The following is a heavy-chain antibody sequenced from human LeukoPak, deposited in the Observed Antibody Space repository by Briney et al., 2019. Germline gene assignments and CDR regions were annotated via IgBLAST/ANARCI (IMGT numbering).Heavy chain of an antibody. Sequence: ASVKVSCKASGYTFTSYGISFVRQAPGHGLEWMGWISAYNGNTNYAQKLQGRDTRTTDTSTSTAYMELRSLRSDHTAVFYCARSSALIQLSLDYWGQGTLVTVSS. D-gene: IGHD5-18*01. V-gene: IGHV1-18*01. J-gene: IGHJ4*02. CDR1: GYTFTSYG. CDR2: ISAYNGNT. CDR3: ARSSALIQLSLDY.